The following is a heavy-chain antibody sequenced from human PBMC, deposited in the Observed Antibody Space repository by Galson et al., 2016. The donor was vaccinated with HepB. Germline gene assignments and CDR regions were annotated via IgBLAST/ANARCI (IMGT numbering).Heavy chain of an antibody. Sequence: SLRLSCAAFGFSLGNYWMNWARQAPGKGLEWLANIKKDGSEINYVDSVKGRFTISRDNAKNSLFLQMNTLRVEDTAVYYCTREFDLWGRGTQVTVSS. CDR2: IKKDGSEI. V-gene: IGHV3-7*04. J-gene: IGHJ2*01. CDR3: TREFDL. CDR1: GFSLGNYW.